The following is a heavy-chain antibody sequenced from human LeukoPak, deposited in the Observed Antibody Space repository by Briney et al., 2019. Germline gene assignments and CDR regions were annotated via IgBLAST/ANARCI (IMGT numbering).Heavy chain of an antibody. Sequence: GGSLRLSCAASGFTFSSYGMHWVRQAPGKGLEWVAVISFDGNNKYYADSVEGRFTISRDNSKNTLYLQMNSLRAEDTAVYYCTRDLGGAADYWGQGTLVTVSS. D-gene: IGHD3-10*01. CDR1: GFTFSSYG. V-gene: IGHV3-30*03. J-gene: IGHJ4*02. CDR3: TRDLGGAADY. CDR2: ISFDGNNK.